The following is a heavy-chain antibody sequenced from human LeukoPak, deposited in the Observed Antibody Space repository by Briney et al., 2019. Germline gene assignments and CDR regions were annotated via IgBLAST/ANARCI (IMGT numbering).Heavy chain of an antibody. CDR2: INPNSGDT. J-gene: IGHJ4*02. V-gene: IGHV1-2*02. D-gene: IGHD6-13*01. Sequence: ASVKVSCKASGYTFTGYYMHWARQAPGQGLEWMGWINPNSGDTNYAQKFQGRVTITRNTSINTAYMELSSLRSEDTAVYYCAREAGTSSSGGGFDYWGQGTQVTVSS. CDR3: AREAGTSSSGGGFDY. CDR1: GYTFTGYY.